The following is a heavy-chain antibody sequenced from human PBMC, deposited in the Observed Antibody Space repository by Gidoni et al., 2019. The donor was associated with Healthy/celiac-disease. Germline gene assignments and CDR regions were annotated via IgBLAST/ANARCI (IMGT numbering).Heavy chain of an antibody. J-gene: IGHJ5*02. D-gene: IGHD3-3*01. V-gene: IGHV3-48*01. CDR2: ISSSSSTI. Sequence: CPASGFTFSSYSMNWVRQAPGKGLEWVSYISSSSSTIYYADSVKGRFTISRDNAKNSLYLQMNSLRAEDTAVYYCARDVSGYDCDPWGQGTLVTVSS. CDR3: ARDVSGYDCDP. CDR1: GFTFSSYS.